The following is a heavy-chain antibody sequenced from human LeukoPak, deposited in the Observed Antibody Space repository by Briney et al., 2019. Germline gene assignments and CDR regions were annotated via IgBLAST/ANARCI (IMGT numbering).Heavy chain of an antibody. CDR3: ARGAIYDSSGYRWFDP. CDR2: IKYDGSEK. D-gene: IGHD3-22*01. CDR1: GFTFSSYW. V-gene: IGHV3-7*02. J-gene: IGHJ5*02. Sequence: GGSLRLSCAASGFTFSSYWMSWVRQAPGKGLEWVANIKYDGSEKYYVDSVKGRFTISRDNAKNSLYLQMNSLRAEDTAVYYCARGAIYDSSGYRWFDPWGQGALVTVSS.